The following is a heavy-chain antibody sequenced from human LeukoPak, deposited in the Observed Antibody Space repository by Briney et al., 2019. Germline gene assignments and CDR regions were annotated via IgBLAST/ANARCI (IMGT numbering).Heavy chain of an antibody. CDR1: GFTFSSYS. Sequence: GGSLRLYCAASGFTFSSYSMNWVRQAPGKGLEWVSSITSSSTYIYYADSVKGRFTISRDNAKNSLYLQMNSLRAEDTAVYYCAREVDPTFDYWGQGTLVTVSS. V-gene: IGHV3-21*01. CDR3: AREVDPTFDY. J-gene: IGHJ4*02. CDR2: ITSSSTYI.